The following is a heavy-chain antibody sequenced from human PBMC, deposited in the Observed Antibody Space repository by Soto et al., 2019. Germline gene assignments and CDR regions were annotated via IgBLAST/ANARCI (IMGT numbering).Heavy chain of an antibody. Sequence: QVQLVESGGGVVQPGRSLRLSCAASGFTFSIYGLHWVRQAPGKGLEWVAGIWYDGSKKYYADSVKGRFTISRDNSNNTLYLQMNSLRAEDTAVYYCARDTSAMVPYYFDLWGQGTLVTVSS. V-gene: IGHV3-33*01. CDR2: IWYDGSKK. J-gene: IGHJ4*02. D-gene: IGHD5-18*01. CDR1: GFTFSIYG. CDR3: ARDTSAMVPYYFDL.